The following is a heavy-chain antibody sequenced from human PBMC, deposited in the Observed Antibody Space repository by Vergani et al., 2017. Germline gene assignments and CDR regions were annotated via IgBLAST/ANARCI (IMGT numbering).Heavy chain of an antibody. J-gene: IGHJ6*02. D-gene: IGHD1-26*01. V-gene: IGHV3-33*06. CDR2: IWYDGSNK. Sequence: QAPGKGLEWVAVIWYDGSNKYYADSVKGRFTISRDNSKNTLYLQMNSLRAEDTALYYCAKDRGSSDYYYYYGMDVWGQGTTVTVSS. CDR3: AKDRGSSDYYYYYGMDV.